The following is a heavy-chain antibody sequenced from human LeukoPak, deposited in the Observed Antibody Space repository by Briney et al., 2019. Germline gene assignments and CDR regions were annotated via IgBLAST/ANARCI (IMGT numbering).Heavy chain of an antibody. CDR2: ISGDGYTT. CDR1: GFTFDYYA. CDR3: AKDIHDCGYADC. J-gene: IGHJ4*02. D-gene: IGHD3-22*01. V-gene: IGHV3-43*02. Sequence: GGSLRLSCAASGFTFDYYAMHWVRQAPGKGLEWVSLISGDGYTTFYADSVKGRFTISRDNSKNSLYLQMNSLRTEDTALYYCAKDIHDCGYADCWGQGTLVTVSS.